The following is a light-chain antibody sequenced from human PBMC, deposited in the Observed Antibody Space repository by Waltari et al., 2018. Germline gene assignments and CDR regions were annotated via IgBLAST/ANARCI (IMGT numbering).Light chain of an antibody. CDR3: AAWNYSLNGWV. CDR2: MHN. CDR1: SSNIGSNT. V-gene: IGLV1-44*01. Sequence: QSVLTQPPSASGTPGQTVTISCSTSSSNIGSNTVNWYQQLPGMAPKLLSYMHNQRPSGVPDRFSGSKSGTSASLAISGLQSEDEADYYCAAWNYSLNGWVFGGGTKLTV. J-gene: IGLJ3*02.